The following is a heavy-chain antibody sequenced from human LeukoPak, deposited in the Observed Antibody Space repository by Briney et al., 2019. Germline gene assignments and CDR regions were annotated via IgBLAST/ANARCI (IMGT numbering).Heavy chain of an antibody. J-gene: IGHJ3*02. V-gene: IGHV4-4*02. D-gene: IGHD1-26*01. CDR1: GGSISSSNW. CDR2: IYHSGST. Sequence: KPSETLSLTCAVSGGSISSSNWWSWVRQPPGKGLEWIGEIYHSGSTNYNPSLKSRVTISVDKSKNQFSLKLSSVTAADTAVYYCARAGYKVGATPSRAFDIWGQGTMVTVSS. CDR3: ARAGYKVGATPSRAFDI.